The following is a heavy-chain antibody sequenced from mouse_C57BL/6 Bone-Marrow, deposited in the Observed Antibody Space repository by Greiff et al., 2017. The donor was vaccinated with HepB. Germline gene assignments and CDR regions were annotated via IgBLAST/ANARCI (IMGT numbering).Heavy chain of an antibody. J-gene: IGHJ4*01. Sequence: VKLMESGPQLVKPGASVKISCKASGYAFSSSWMNWVKQRPGKGLEWIGRIYPGDGDTNYNGKFKGKATLTADKSSSTAYMQLSSLTSEDSAVYFCANEGMDYWGQGTSVTVSS. CDR2: IYPGDGDT. CDR3: ANEGMDY. CDR1: GYAFSSSW. V-gene: IGHV1-82*01.